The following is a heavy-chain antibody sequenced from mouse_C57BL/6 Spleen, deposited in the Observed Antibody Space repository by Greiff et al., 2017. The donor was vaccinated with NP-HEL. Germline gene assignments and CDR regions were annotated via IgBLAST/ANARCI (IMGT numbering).Heavy chain of an antibody. J-gene: IGHJ1*03. CDR1: GYSFTDYN. CDR2: INPNYGTT. CDR3: ARRTTYYSKGDWYFDV. V-gene: IGHV1-39*01. Sequence: VHVKQSGPELVKPGASVKISCKASGYSFTDYNMNWVKQSNGKSLEWIGVINPNYGTTSYNQKFKGKATLTVDQSSSTAYMQLNSLTSEDSAVYYCARRTTYYSKGDWYFDVWGTGTTVTVSS. D-gene: IGHD2-5*01.